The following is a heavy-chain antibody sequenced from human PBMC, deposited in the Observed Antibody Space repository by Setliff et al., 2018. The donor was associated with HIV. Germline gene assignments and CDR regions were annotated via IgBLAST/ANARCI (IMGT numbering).Heavy chain of an antibody. CDR3: ARLESGVFDI. V-gene: IGHV4-38-2*01. J-gene: IGHJ3*02. Sequence: LSLTCAVSGYSIRSGYYWAWIRQPPGKGMEWIGHIYHTGSTYSNPSLKRRVTISVDTSKNQFSLKLTSVTAADTAVYYCARLESGVFDILGQGTMVTVS. CDR2: IYHTGST. D-gene: IGHD2-8*01. CDR1: GYSIRSGYY.